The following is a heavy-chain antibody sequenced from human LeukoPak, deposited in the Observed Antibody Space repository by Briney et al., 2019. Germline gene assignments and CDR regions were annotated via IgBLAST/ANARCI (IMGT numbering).Heavy chain of an antibody. CDR3: ARVPFYDYVWGSYRSFDY. D-gene: IGHD3-16*02. CDR2: INPNSGGT. J-gene: IGHJ4*02. CDR1: GYTFTGYY. V-gene: IGHV1-2*02. Sequence: ASVKVSCKASGYTFTGYYMHWVRQAPGQGLEWMGWINPNSGGTNYAQKFQGRVTMTRDTSISTAYMELSRLRSDDTAVCYCARVPFYDYVWGSYRSFDYWGQGTLVTVSS.